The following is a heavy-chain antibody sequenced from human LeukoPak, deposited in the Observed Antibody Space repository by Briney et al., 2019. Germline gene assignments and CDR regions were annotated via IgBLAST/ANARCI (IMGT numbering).Heavy chain of an antibody. J-gene: IGHJ4*02. D-gene: IGHD3-22*01. V-gene: IGHV3-9*03. CDR1: GFTFDDYA. Sequence: GRSLRLSCAASGFTFDDYAMHWVRQAPGKGLEWVSGISWNSGSIGHADSVKGRFTISRDNAKNSLYLQMNSLRAEDMALYYCAKDLSSGYPNGFDYWGQGTLVTVSS. CDR2: ISWNSGSI. CDR3: AKDLSSGYPNGFDY.